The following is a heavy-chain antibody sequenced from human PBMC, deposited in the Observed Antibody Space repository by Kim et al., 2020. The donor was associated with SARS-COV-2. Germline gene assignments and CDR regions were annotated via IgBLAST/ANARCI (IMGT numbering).Heavy chain of an antibody. CDR2: ISAYNGHT. V-gene: IGHV1-18*01. D-gene: IGHD1-26*01. J-gene: IGHJ4*02. CDR3: ARGNFRGSDNSDYLYY. Sequence: ASVKVSCKASGYTFTTSGISWVRQAPGQGLEYMGWISAYNGHTNYAQKLQGRVTLTTDTSTSTVYMELRSLRSDDTAVYFCARGNFRGSDNSDYLYYWGQ. CDR1: GYTFTTSG.